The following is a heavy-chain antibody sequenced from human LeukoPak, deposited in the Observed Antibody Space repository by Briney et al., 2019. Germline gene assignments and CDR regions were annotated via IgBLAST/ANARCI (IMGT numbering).Heavy chain of an antibody. CDR1: GYTFTGYY. V-gene: IGHV1-69*08. J-gene: IGHJ4*02. CDR2: IVPILGTA. D-gene: IGHD6-13*01. CDR3: ARVPQGSSWPYYFDY. Sequence: GASVKVSCKASGYTFTGYYMHWVRQAPGQGLEWVGRIVPILGTANYAQNFQGRVTITADRSTTTAYMELSSLRSEDTAVYYCARVPQGSSWPYYFDYWGQGTLVTVSS.